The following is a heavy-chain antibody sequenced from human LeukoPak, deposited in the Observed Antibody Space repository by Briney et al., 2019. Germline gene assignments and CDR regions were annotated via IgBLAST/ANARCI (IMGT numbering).Heavy chain of an antibody. Sequence: SETLSLTCTVSGGSISSGGYYWSWIRQHPGKGLEWIGYIYYSGSIYYNPSLKSRVTISVDTSKNQFSLKLSSVAAADTAVYYCARSRGSGYYHSAFDIWGQGTMVTVSS. D-gene: IGHD3-22*01. CDR2: IYYSGSI. J-gene: IGHJ3*02. V-gene: IGHV4-31*03. CDR3: ARSRGSGYYHSAFDI. CDR1: GGSISSGGYY.